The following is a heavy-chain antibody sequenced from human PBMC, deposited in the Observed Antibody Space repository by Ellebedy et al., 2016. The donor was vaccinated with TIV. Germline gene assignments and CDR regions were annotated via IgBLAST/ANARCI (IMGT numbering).Heavy chain of an antibody. D-gene: IGHD2-2*01. J-gene: IGHJ6*02. CDR3: ASHEKPAAILDYYGMDV. CDR1: GYSFTSYW. CDR2: IDPSDSYT. V-gene: IGHV5-10-1*01. Sequence: GESLKISXKGSGYSFTSYWISWVRQMPGKGLEWMGRIDPSDSYTNYSPSFQGHVTISADKSISTAYLQWSSLKASDTAMYYCASHEKPAAILDYYGMDVWGQGTTVTVSS.